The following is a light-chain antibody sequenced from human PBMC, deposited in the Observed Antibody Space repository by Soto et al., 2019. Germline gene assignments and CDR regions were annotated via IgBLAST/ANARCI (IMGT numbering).Light chain of an antibody. Sequence: EIVLTQSPGTLSLSPGERATLSCRASQSVSSIYLAWYQQKPGQAPRLLIYGASSRATGIPDRFSGTGSGKDFTITISRLEPEDFAVYYCQQYGSSPRTFGKGTKVEIK. CDR2: GAS. J-gene: IGKJ1*01. V-gene: IGKV3-20*01. CDR3: QQYGSSPRT. CDR1: QSVSSIY.